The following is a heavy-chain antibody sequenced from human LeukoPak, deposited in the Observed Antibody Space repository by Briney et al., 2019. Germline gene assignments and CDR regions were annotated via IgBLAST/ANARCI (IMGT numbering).Heavy chain of an antibody. CDR2: VSGRGDAA. Sequence: GGSLRLSCAASGFTFNNYAMTWVRQAPGKGLGWDSAVSGRGDAAYYADSVKGRFTISRDDSKNTLYLQMNSLRAEDTAVYHCAKAPPAATNYYYGMDVWGQGTTVTVSS. CDR1: GFTFNNYA. J-gene: IGHJ6*02. D-gene: IGHD2-15*01. V-gene: IGHV3-23*01. CDR3: AKAPPAATNYYYGMDV.